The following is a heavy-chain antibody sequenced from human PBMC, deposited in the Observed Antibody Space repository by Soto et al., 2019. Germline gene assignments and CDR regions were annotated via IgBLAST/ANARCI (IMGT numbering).Heavy chain of an antibody. CDR2: ISSSGTTI. J-gene: IGHJ6*02. V-gene: IGHV3-11*01. D-gene: IGHD3-16*02. CDR3: AKGYVWGSYRPSMDV. CDR1: GFTFNDYY. Sequence: QGQLGESGGGLAKPGGSLRLSCAASGFTFNDYYMSWIRQAPGKGLEWVSYISSSGTTIYYADSVKGRFTISRNNARNSLLLQRSSLRAEDTAVYYCAKGYVWGSYRPSMDVWGHGTTVIVSS.